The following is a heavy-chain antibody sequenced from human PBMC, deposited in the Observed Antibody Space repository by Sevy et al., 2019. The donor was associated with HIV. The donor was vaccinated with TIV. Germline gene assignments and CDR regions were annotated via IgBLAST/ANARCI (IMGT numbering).Heavy chain of an antibody. Sequence: GGSLRLSCAASGFTFSSYSMNWVRQAPGKGLEWVSSISSSSSYIYYADSVKGRFTFSRDNAKNSLYLQMNSLRAEDTAVSYCARDSTPNIAAATQGWFDPWGQGTLVTVSS. D-gene: IGHD6-13*01. CDR2: ISSSSSYI. CDR1: GFTFSSYS. J-gene: IGHJ5*02. V-gene: IGHV3-21*01. CDR3: ARDSTPNIAAATQGWFDP.